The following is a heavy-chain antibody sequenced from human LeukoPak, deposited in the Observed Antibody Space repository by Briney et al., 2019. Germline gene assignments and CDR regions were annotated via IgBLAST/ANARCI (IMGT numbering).Heavy chain of an antibody. D-gene: IGHD3-22*01. V-gene: IGHV3-23*01. CDR3: AKAGLMYYDSTGYYLFDY. CDR2: ISGSGGST. J-gene: IGHJ4*02. CDR1: GFTFSSYG. Sequence: GGSLRLSCAASGFTFSSYGMSWVRQAPGKGLEWVSAISGSGGSTYYAASEKGRFTIYRDNSKNTLYLQMNSLRAEDTAVYYCAKAGLMYYDSTGYYLFDYWGEGTLVTVSS.